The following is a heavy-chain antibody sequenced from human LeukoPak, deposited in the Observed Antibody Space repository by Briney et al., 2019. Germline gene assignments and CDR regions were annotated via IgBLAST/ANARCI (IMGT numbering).Heavy chain of an antibody. J-gene: IGHJ4*02. V-gene: IGHV4-30-2*01. CDR1: GGSISSGGYS. CDR2: IYHSGST. Sequence: SETLSLTCAVSGGSISSGGYSWSWIRQPPGKGLEWIGYIYHSGSTNYNPSLKSRVTISVDTSKNQFSLKLSSVTAADTAVYYCASLVGATTLDYWGQGTLVAVSS. CDR3: ASLVGATTLDY. D-gene: IGHD1-26*01.